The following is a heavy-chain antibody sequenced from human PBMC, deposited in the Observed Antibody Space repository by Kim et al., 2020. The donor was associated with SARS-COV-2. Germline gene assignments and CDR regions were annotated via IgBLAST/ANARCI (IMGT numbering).Heavy chain of an antibody. CDR2: TYYRSKWYN. CDR1: GDSVSSETSS. Sequence: SQTLSLTCAISGDSVSSETSSWNWIRQSPSRGLEWLGRTYYRSKWYNDYAVSVRSRISIDSDTSLNQVSLQLHSVTPDDTAVYFCVIGVRHVGYNSLDPW. J-gene: IGHJ5*02. D-gene: IGHD6-19*01. CDR3: VIGVRHVGYNSLDP. V-gene: IGHV6-1*01.